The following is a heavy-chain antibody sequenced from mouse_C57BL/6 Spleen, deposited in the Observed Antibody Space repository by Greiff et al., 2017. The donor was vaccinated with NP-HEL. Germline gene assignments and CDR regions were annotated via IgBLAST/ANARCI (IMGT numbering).Heavy chain of an antibody. CDR3: ARRRITPVVSHFDY. Sequence: EVQLQQSGPELVKPGASVKIPCKASGYTFTDYNMDWVKQSHGKSLEWIGDINPNNGGTIYNQKFKGKATLTVDKSSSTAYMELRSLTSEDTAVYYCARRRITPVVSHFDYWGQGTTLTVSS. CDR2: INPNNGGT. CDR1: GYTFTDYN. D-gene: IGHD1-1*01. J-gene: IGHJ2*01. V-gene: IGHV1-18*01.